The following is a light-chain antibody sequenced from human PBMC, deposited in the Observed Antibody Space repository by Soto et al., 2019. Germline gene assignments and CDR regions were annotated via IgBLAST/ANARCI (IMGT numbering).Light chain of an antibody. J-gene: IGLJ2*01. Sequence: SYELTQPPSVSVSPGQTANITCSGDKLGNKYACWYQQKPGQPPVLVIYQDTRRPSTIPERFSGSNSGNTATLTISGTQAMDEADYYCQTWDSSSVLFGGGTKVTVL. CDR2: QDT. CDR3: QTWDSSSVL. CDR1: KLGNKY. V-gene: IGLV3-1*01.